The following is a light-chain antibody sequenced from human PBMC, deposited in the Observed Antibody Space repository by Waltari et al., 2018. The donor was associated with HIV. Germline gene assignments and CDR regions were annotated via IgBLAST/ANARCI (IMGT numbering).Light chain of an antibody. Sequence: SVLTQPPSASGTPGQRVTISCSGSYSNTGSNTVNWYQQLPGTAPKLLIYTNNQRPSGVPDRFSGSKSGTSASLAISGLQSEDEADYYCATWDDNLNGLVLFGGGTKLTVL. J-gene: IGLJ2*01. CDR1: YSNTGSNT. CDR3: ATWDDNLNGLVL. CDR2: TNN. V-gene: IGLV1-44*01.